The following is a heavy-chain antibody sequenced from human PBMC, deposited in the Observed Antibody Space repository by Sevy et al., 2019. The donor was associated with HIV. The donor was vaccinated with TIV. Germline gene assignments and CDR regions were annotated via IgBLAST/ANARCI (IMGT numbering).Heavy chain of an antibody. J-gene: IGHJ6*02. V-gene: IGHV3-23*01. CDR3: AKVDVVVPVADYGLDV. Sequence: GGSLRLSCAASGFTLSNYAMSWVRQAPGKGLEWVSSISRSGGSTYYAYSVKGRFTISRDNSKNTLYLQMNSLRAEETAVYYCAKVDVVVPVADYGLDVWGQGATVTVSS. CDR2: ISRSGGST. D-gene: IGHD2-2*01. CDR1: GFTLSNYA.